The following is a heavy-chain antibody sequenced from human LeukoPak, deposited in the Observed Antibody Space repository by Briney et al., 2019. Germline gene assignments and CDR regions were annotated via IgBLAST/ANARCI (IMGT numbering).Heavy chain of an antibody. CDR1: GFSASNFY. V-gene: IGHV3-66*03. Sequence: GGSLRLSCAGSGFSASNFYMNWVRQAPGKGLEWVSLIRDSGATFYADSVKGRFTISRDNSKSTIYLQMNRLRVEVTAVYFCARDRAVTQVWVEFDSWGQGTQVTVSS. CDR2: IRDSGAT. D-gene: IGHD3-16*01. J-gene: IGHJ5*01. CDR3: ARDRAVTQVWVEFDS.